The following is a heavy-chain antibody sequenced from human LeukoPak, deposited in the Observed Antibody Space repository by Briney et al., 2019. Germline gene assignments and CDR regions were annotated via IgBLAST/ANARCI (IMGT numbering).Heavy chain of an antibody. V-gene: IGHV3-23*01. CDR3: ARVRGYCSGASCYFDY. CDR2: LTTSGGVIY. CDR1: GFTFSNHA. D-gene: IGHD2-15*01. Sequence: GGSLRLSCAASGFTFSNHALSWVRQAPGKVLEWVSTLTTSGGVIYYYAESVKGRFTVSRDNSKNTLWLQMNSLTAEDTAVYFCARVRGYCSGASCYFDYWGQGTPVTVSS. J-gene: IGHJ4*02.